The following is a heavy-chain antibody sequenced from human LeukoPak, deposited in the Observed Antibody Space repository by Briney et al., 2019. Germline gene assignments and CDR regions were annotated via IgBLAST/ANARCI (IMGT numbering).Heavy chain of an antibody. V-gene: IGHV1-69*05. Sequence: SVKVSCKASGGTFSSYAISWVRQAPGQGLEWMGGIIPIFGTANYAQKFQGRVTITTDESTSTAYMELSRLRSDDTAVYYCARASISIFGVIIIPKWFDPWGQGTLVTVSS. CDR2: IIPIFGTA. CDR1: GGTFSSYA. D-gene: IGHD3-3*01. CDR3: ARASISIFGVIIIPKWFDP. J-gene: IGHJ5*02.